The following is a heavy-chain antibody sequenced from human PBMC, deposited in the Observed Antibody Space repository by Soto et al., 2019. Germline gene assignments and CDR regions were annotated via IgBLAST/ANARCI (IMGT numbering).Heavy chain of an antibody. Sequence: SETLSLTCTVSGGSISSYYWSWIRQPPGKGLEWFGYIYYSGSTNYNPSLKSRVTISVDTSRNQFSLKLSSVTAADTAVYYCARAPLTGTANKPKDYYYYGMDVWGQGTTVTVS. J-gene: IGHJ6*02. D-gene: IGHD1-20*01. CDR3: ARAPLTGTANKPKDYYYYGMDV. V-gene: IGHV4-59*01. CDR2: IYYSGST. CDR1: GGSISSYY.